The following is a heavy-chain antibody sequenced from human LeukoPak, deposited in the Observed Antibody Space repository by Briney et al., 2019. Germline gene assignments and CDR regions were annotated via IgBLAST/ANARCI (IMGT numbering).Heavy chain of an antibody. D-gene: IGHD1-26*01. CDR1: GFTFSSYG. Sequence: GRSLRLSCAASGFTFSSYGMHWVRQAPGKGLEWVAVISYDGSNKYYADSVKGRFTISRDNSKNTLYLQMNSLRAEDTAVYYCARDRLDDTTNYWGQGTLVTVSS. V-gene: IGHV3-30*03. CDR2: ISYDGSNK. J-gene: IGHJ4*02. CDR3: ARDRLDDTTNY.